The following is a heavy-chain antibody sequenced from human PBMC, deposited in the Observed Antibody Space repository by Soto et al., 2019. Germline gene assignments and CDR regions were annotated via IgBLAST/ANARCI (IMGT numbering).Heavy chain of an antibody. V-gene: IGHV3-23*01. CDR1: GFTFSGYA. J-gene: IGHJ4*02. Sequence: EVQLLESGGDLVQPGWSLRLSCAASGFTFSGYAMSWVRQAPGQGLEWVSVIHGGGNSAYYADSVKGRFTISRDNSKNTLYLHMSSLRGEDTAVSYWAKNMGRVTTSWHFDYWGQGTLISVSS. CDR2: IHGGGNSA. CDR3: AKNMGRVTTSWHFDY. D-gene: IGHD4-17*01.